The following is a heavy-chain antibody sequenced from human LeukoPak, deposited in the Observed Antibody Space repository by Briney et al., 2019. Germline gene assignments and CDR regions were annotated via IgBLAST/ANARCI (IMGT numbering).Heavy chain of an antibody. CDR1: GFTVSSNY. CDR3: AKDVLLWFGAASNWFDP. D-gene: IGHD3-10*01. J-gene: IGHJ5*02. V-gene: IGHV3-66*01. CDR2: IYSGGST. Sequence: GGSLRLSCAASGFTVSSNYMSWVRQAPGKGLEWVSVIYSGGSTYYADSVKGRFTISRDNSKNTLYLQMNSLRAEDTAVYYCAKDVLLWFGAASNWFDPWGQGTLVTVSS.